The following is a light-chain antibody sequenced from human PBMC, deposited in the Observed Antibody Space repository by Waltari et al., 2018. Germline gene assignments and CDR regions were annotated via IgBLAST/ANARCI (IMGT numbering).Light chain of an antibody. CDR2: WAS. CDR1: QTLFYSSNNKNY. J-gene: IGKJ1*01. CDR3: QQYYTTPT. Sequence: DIVMTQSPDSLAVSLGERDTINCKSSQTLFYSSNNKNYLAWYQLKPGQPPKLLIFWASTRESGVPDRFSGSGSATDFTLTIDTLQAEDVAVYYCQQYYTTPTFGQGTKVEIK. V-gene: IGKV4-1*01.